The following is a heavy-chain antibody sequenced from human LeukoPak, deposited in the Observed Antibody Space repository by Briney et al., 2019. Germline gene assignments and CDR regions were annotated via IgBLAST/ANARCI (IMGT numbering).Heavy chain of an antibody. D-gene: IGHD6-19*01. V-gene: IGHV3-9*03. Sequence: GGSLRLSCAASGFTFDDYAMHWVRQAPGKGLGWVSGISWNSGSIGYADSVKGRFTISRDNAKNSLYLQMSSLRAEDMALYYCAKGGRYSSGWDYFDYWGQGTLVTVSS. J-gene: IGHJ4*02. CDR1: GFTFDDYA. CDR2: ISWNSGSI. CDR3: AKGGRYSSGWDYFDY.